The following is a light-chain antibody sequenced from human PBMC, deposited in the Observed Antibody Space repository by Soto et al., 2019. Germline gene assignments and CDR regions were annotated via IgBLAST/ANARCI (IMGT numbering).Light chain of an antibody. CDR2: EVS. CDR3: SSYAGTNDCFV. V-gene: IGLV2-8*01. J-gene: IGLJ1*01. CDR1: SSDVGGYNY. Sequence: QSVLTQPPSASGSPGQSVTISCTGTSSDVGGYNYVSWFQQHPGKEPKVIIYEVSKLLLGVSVRFSGSKSGYTASLIVSGLHAEDEADYYCSSYAGTNDCFVFGTGTKVTVL.